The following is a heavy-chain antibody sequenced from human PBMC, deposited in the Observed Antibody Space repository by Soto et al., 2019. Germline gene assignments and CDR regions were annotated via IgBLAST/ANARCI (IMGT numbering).Heavy chain of an antibody. CDR3: ARAAGGGYCSGGSGYSRACDI. Sequence: SETLSLTCAVSGYSISSGYYWGWIRQPPGKGLEWIGSIYHSGSTYYNPSLKSRVTISVDTSKNQFCLKLSSVTAADTAVYYFARAAGGGYCSGGSGYSRACDIWGQGTMVTV. CDR1: GYSISSGYY. D-gene: IGHD2-15*01. V-gene: IGHV4-38-2*01. CDR2: IYHSGST. J-gene: IGHJ3*02.